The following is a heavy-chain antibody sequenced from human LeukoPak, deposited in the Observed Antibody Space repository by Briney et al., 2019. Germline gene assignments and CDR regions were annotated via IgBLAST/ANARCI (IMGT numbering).Heavy chain of an antibody. J-gene: IGHJ4*02. CDR2: IWYDGSQR. V-gene: IGHV3-33*01. CDR3: VRGADMNYNFENSFYFDS. Sequence: PGGSLRLSCAVSGVTMKNFGMHWVRQAPGKALEGVAVIWYDGSQRHYMDSVKGRFAISRENSMNTLSLEMNDLRVEDTAVYYCVRGADMNYNFENSFYFDSWGQGALVIVSS. D-gene: IGHD3-3*01. CDR1: GVTMKNFG.